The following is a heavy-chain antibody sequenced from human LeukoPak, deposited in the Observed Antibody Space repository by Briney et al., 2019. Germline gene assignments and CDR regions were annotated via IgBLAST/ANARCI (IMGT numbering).Heavy chain of an antibody. CDR2: IIPIFGTA. CDR1: GGTFSSYA. D-gene: IGHD3-22*01. CDR3: ARKMYYYDSSGPNGGAFDI. J-gene: IGHJ3*02. V-gene: IGHV1-69*13. Sequence: SVKVSCKASGGTFSSYAISWVRQAPGQGLEWMGGIIPIFGTANYAQKFQGRVTITVDESTSTAYMELSSLRSEDTAVYYCARKMYYYDSSGPNGGAFDIWGQGTMVTVSS.